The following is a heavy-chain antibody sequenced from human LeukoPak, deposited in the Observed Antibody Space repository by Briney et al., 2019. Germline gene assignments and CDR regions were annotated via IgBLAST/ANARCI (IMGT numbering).Heavy chain of an antibody. V-gene: IGHV5-51*01. CDR3: ARLGITGTADAFDL. CDR1: GYNFANYW. Sequence: GESLKISCKGSGYNFANYWIGWVRQMPGKGLEYMGIIYPHDSDTIYSPSFQGQVTISADKSISTAYLQWSSLKASDTAIYNCARLGITGTADAFDLWGQGTLVSVSA. D-gene: IGHD1-20*01. J-gene: IGHJ3*01. CDR2: IYPHDSDT.